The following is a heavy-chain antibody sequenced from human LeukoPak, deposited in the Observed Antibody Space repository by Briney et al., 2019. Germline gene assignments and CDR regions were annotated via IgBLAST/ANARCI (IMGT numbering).Heavy chain of an antibody. V-gene: IGHV5-51*01. CDR3: ARTMVRGVSPKAPVDY. J-gene: IGHJ4*02. CDR2: IYPGDSDT. D-gene: IGHD3-10*01. CDR1: GYSFTSYW. Sequence: GESLKISCKGSGYSFTSYWIGWVRQMPGKGLEWMGIIYPGDSDTRYSPSFQGQVTISADKSISTAYLQWSSLKASDTAMYYCARTMVRGVSPKAPVDYWGQGTLVTVSS.